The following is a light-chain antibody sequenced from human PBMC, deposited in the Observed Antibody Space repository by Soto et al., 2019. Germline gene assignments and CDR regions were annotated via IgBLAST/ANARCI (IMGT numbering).Light chain of an antibody. CDR2: GAS. CDR3: QQYNVWPPWT. Sequence: EIVLTQSPATLSLSPGERATLSCRASQGVSSNLAWYQQKLGQAPRLLIYGASTRATGVPARFSGSGSGTEFTLTISSLQSEDFAVYYCQQYNVWPPWTFGQGTRLEIK. V-gene: IGKV3-15*01. CDR1: QGVSSN. J-gene: IGKJ5*01.